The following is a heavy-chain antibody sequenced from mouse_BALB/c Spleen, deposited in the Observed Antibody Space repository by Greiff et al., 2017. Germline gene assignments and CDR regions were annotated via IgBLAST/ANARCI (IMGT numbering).Heavy chain of an antibody. CDR2: ILPGSGST. V-gene: IGHV1-9*01. CDR1: GYTFSSYW. D-gene: IGHD1-1*02. Sequence: QVQLQQSGAELMKPGASVKISCKATGYTFSSYWIEWVKQRPGHGLEWIGEILPGSGSTNYNEKFKGKATFTADTSSNTAYMQLSSLTSEDSAVYYCARRRGGNYDAMDYWGQGTSVTVSS. J-gene: IGHJ4*01. CDR3: ARRRGGNYDAMDY.